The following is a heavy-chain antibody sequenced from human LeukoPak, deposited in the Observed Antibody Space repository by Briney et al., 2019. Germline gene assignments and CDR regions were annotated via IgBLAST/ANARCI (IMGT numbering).Heavy chain of an antibody. CDR2: INWNGDST. D-gene: IGHD2-2*01. Sequence: GGSLRLSCAASGFTFDDYAMHWVRQAPGKGLEWVCGINWNGDSTGYADSVKGRFTISRDNAKNSLYLQMNSLRAEDTALYYCARNTQYQLPRNTFDIWGQGTMVSVSS. V-gene: IGHV3-20*04. CDR1: GFTFDDYA. CDR3: ARNTQYQLPRNTFDI. J-gene: IGHJ3*02.